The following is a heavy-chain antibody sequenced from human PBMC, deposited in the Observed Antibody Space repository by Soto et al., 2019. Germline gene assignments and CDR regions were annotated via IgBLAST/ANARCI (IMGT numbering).Heavy chain of an antibody. CDR3: ARDLGYCSSGTCYREWFDP. J-gene: IGHJ5*02. CDR1: GYTFTTHG. Sequence: QVQLVQSGAEVKKPGASVKVAGKASGYTFTTHGISWVRQVPGQGLEWMGWVRGDNGHTNYAQSLQGRVTMTTDTSTDTAYMELRSLRSADTAVYYCARDLGYCSSGTCYREWFDPWGKGNLVTVSS. D-gene: IGHD2-15*01. V-gene: IGHV1-18*01. CDR2: VRGDNGHT.